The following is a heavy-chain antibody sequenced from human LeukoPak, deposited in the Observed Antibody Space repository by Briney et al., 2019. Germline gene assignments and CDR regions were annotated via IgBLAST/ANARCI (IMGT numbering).Heavy chain of an antibody. J-gene: IGHJ4*02. V-gene: IGHV1-69*05. D-gene: IGHD3-10*01. Sequence: SVKVSCKASGGTFSSYAISWVRQAPVQGLEWMGRIIPIFGTANYAQKFQGRVTITTDESTSTAYMELSSLRSEDTAVYYCARASDYHGSGTYPYWGQGTLVTVSS. CDR2: IIPIFGTA. CDR3: ARASDYHGSGTYPY. CDR1: GGTFSSYA.